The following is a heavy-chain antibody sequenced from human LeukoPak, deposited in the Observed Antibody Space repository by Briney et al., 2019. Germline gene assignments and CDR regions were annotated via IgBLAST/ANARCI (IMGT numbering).Heavy chain of an antibody. Sequence: GGSLRLSCAASGFTFSSYAMHWVRQAPGKGLEWVAVISYDGSNKYYADSVKGRFTISRDNSKNTLYLQMNSLRAEDAAVYYCARSGRYSYGYSDYWGQGTLVTVSS. CDR3: ARSGRYSYGYSDY. CDR1: GFTFSSYA. J-gene: IGHJ4*02. CDR2: ISYDGSNK. D-gene: IGHD5-18*01. V-gene: IGHV3-30*04.